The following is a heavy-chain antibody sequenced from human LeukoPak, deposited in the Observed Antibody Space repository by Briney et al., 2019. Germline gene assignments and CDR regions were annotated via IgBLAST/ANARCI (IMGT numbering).Heavy chain of an antibody. CDR2: IGSDNKP. Sequence: PGGSLRLSCAASGFAFSSYAMSWVRQAPGQGLEWVSSIGSDNKPHYSESVKGRFAISRDNSKSMLFLQLNSLRAEDTALYYCARDLHYYVAMGVWGKGTTVTVAS. V-gene: IGHV3-23*01. J-gene: IGHJ6*04. D-gene: IGHD3-10*02. CDR3: ARDLHYYVAMGV. CDR1: GFAFSSYA.